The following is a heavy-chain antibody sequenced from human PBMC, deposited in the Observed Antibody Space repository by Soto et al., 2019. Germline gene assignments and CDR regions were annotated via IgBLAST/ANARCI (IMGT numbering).Heavy chain of an antibody. V-gene: IGHV3-9*01. D-gene: IGHD5-18*01. CDR3: AKDRGVYSYGFDY. J-gene: IGHJ4*02. CDR2: ISWNSGSI. Sequence: EVQLVESGGGLVQPGRSLRLSCAASGFTFDDYAMHWVRQAPGKGLEWVSGISWNSGSIGYADSVKGRFTISRDNAKNSLYLQMNSLRAEDTALYYCAKDRGVYSYGFDYWGQGTLVTVSS. CDR1: GFTFDDYA.